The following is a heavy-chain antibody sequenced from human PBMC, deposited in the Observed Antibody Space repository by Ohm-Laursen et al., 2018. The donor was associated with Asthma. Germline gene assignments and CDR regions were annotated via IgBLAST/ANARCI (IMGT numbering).Heavy chain of an antibody. Sequence: SQTLSLTCAVSGGSISSGGYSWSWIRQPPGKGLEWIGYIYHSGSTYYNPSLKSRVTISVDKSKNQFSLNLSSVTAADTAVYYCVRDDYDNRGYSLDYWGRGILVTVSS. J-gene: IGHJ4*02. V-gene: IGHV4-30-2*01. CDR3: VRDDYDNRGYSLDY. CDR1: GGSISSGGYS. CDR2: IYHSGST. D-gene: IGHD3-22*01.